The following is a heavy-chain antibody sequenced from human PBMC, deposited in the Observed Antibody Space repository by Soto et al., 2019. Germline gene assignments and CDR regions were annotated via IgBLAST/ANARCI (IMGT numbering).Heavy chain of an antibody. J-gene: IGHJ5*02. D-gene: IGHD3-10*01. Sequence: QVQLVQSGAEVKKPGASVKVSCKASGYIFSSYYMHWVRQAPGQGLEWMGIINPSGASTSYAQKFQGRLTMTRDTSTRTLYMELSSLRSEDTAVYYCARDRDYPGKVWFDPWCQGTLVTVSS. CDR3: ARDRDYPGKVWFDP. V-gene: IGHV1-46*01. CDR1: GYIFSSYY. CDR2: INPSGAST.